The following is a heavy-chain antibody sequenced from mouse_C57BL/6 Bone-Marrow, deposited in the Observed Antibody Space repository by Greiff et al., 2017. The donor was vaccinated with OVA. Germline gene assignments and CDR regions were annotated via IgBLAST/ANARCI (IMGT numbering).Heavy chain of an antibody. V-gene: IGHV5-4*01. CDR2: ISDGGSYT. CDR1: GFTFSSYA. J-gene: IGHJ3*01. CDR3: AREWGNWSFAY. Sequence: EVKVVESGGGLVKPGGSLKLSCAASGFTFSSYAMSWVRQTPEKRLEWVATISDGGSYTYYPDNVKGRFTISRDNAKNNLYLQMSHLKSEDTAMYYGAREWGNWSFAYWGQGTLVTVSA. D-gene: IGHD2-1*01.